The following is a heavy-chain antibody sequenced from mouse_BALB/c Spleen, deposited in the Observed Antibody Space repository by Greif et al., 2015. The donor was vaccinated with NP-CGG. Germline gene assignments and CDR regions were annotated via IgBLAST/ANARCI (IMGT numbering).Heavy chain of an antibody. V-gene: IGHV5-17*02. J-gene: IGHJ4*01. Sequence: EVKLVESGGGLVQPGGSRKLSCAASGFTFSSFGMHWVRQAPEKGLEWVAYISSGSSTIYYADTVKGRFTISRDNPKNTLFLQMTSLRSEDTAMYYCARRGGYDPFYAMDYWGQGTSVTVSS. CDR1: GFTFSSFG. CDR3: ARRGGYDPFYAMDY. CDR2: ISSGSSTI. D-gene: IGHD2-2*01.